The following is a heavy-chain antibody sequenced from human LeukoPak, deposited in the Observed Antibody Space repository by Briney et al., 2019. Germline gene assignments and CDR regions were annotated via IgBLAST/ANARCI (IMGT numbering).Heavy chain of an antibody. CDR1: GYTFTGYY. CDR2: INPNSGGT. V-gene: IGHV1-2*02. Sequence: ASVKVSCKASGYTFTGYYIHWVRQAPGQGLEWMGWINPNSGGTNYAQKFQGRVTMTRDTSISTAYMELRRLRSDDRAVYYCARGHPTIVVVITTGDFDSWGQGTLVTVSS. J-gene: IGHJ4*02. CDR3: ARGHPTIVVVITTGDFDS. D-gene: IGHD3-22*01.